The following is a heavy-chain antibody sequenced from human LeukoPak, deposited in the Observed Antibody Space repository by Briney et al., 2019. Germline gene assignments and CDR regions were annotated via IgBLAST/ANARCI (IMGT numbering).Heavy chain of an antibody. CDR1: GFTFSSYA. CDR2: ITSTSSYM. D-gene: IGHD5-12*01. CDR3: ARDLKGYSTH. J-gene: IGHJ4*02. Sequence: KPWGSLRLSCAASGFTFSSYAMSWVRQAPGRGLEWVSSITSTSSYMYQADSVKGRFTISRDNTKNSLYLQMNSLRGEDTAIYYCARDLKGYSTHWGQGTLVTVSS. V-gene: IGHV3-21*01.